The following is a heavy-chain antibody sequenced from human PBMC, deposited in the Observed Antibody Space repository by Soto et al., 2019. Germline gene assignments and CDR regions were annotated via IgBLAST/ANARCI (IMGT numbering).Heavy chain of an antibody. Sequence: GGSLRLSCAASGFTFDDYAMHWVRQAPGKGLEWVSGISWNSGSIGYADSVKGRFTISRDNAKNSLYLQMNSLRAEDTALYYCAKDIAYNWNDNPYFDYWGQGTLVTVSS. CDR3: AKDIAYNWNDNPYFDY. CDR2: ISWNSGSI. V-gene: IGHV3-9*01. J-gene: IGHJ4*02. D-gene: IGHD1-20*01. CDR1: GFTFDDYA.